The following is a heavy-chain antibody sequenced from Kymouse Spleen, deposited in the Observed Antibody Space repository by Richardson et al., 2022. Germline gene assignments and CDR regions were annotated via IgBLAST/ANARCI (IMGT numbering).Heavy chain of an antibody. CDR2: IRSKANSYAT. D-gene: IGHD3-10*01,IGHD3-22*01,IGHD3-3*01. V-gene: IGHV3-73*02. CDR1: GFTFSGSA. J-gene: IGHJ4*02. CDR3: TRSTYYHFDY. Sequence: EVQLVESGGGLVQPGGSLKLSCAASGFTFSGSAMHWVRQASGKGLEWVGRIRSKANSYATAYAASVKGRFTISRDDSKNTAYLQMNSLKTEDTAVYYCTRSTYYHFDYWGQGTLVTVSS.